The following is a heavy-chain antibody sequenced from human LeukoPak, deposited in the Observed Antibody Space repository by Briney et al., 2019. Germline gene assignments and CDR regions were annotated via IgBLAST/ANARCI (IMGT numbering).Heavy chain of an antibody. V-gene: IGHV3-48*04. CDR3: ARGRYYFDY. J-gene: IGHJ4*02. Sequence: GGSLRLSCAASGFTFSSYNMNWVRQAPGKGLEWVSYISSSSNTIYYADSVKGRFTISRDNAKNSLYLQMNSLRAEDTAVYYCARGRYYFDYWGQGTLVTVSS. CDR1: GFTFSSYN. CDR2: ISSSSNTI.